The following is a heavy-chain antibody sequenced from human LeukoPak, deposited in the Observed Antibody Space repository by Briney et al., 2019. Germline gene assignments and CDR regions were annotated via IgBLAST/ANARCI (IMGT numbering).Heavy chain of an antibody. Sequence: SETLSLTCTVSGGSISSYYWSWIRQPPGKGLEWIGYIYYSGSTNYNPSLKSRVTISVDTSKNQFSLKLSSVTAADTAVYYCARLDYDILTGYYNAFDIWGQGTMVTVSS. CDR2: IYYSGST. J-gene: IGHJ3*02. CDR3: ARLDYDILTGYYNAFDI. V-gene: IGHV4-59*08. D-gene: IGHD3-9*01. CDR1: GGSISSYY.